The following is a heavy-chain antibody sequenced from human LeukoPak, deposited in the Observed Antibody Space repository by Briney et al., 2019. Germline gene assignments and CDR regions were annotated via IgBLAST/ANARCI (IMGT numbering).Heavy chain of an antibody. J-gene: IGHJ5*02. CDR3: ARCKSLDFWSGYLARFDP. CDR2: INHSGST. D-gene: IGHD3-3*01. CDR1: GGSFSGYC. Sequence: SETLSLTCAVYGGSFSGYCWSWIRQPPGKGLEWIGEINHSGSTNYNPPLKSRVTISVDTSKNQFSLKLSSVTAADTAVYYCARCKSLDFWSGYLARFDPWGQGTLVTVSS. V-gene: IGHV4-34*01.